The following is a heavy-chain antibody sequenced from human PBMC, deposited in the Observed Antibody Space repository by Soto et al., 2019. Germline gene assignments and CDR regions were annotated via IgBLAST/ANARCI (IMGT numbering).Heavy chain of an antibody. V-gene: IGHV6-1*01. J-gene: IGHJ5*02. Sequence: QVQLQQSGPGLVKPSQTLSLTCAISGDSVSSNNAAWNWIRQSPSRGLEWLGRTYYRSKWYHDYAVSVKSRIIINPDTSKNQFSLQLNSVTPEDTAVYYCARGGRSTIAGTGWFDPWGQGTLVTVSS. CDR1: GDSVSSNNAA. CDR3: ARGGRSTIAGTGWFDP. CDR2: TYYRSKWYH. D-gene: IGHD6-13*01.